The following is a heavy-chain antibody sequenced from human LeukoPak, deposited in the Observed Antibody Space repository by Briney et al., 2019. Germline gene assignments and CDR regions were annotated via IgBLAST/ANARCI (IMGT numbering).Heavy chain of an antibody. CDR3: AIRGSGWVFDY. CDR1: GFTFSSYA. J-gene: IGHJ4*02. CDR2: ISSSGRDT. D-gene: IGHD6-19*01. Sequence: YPGGSLRLSCAASGFTFSSYAMNWVRQAPGKGLEWVSSISSSGRDTYYADSVKGRFTVSRDNSKNTLYLQMNGLRTEGTAVYYCAIRGSGWVFDYWGQGTLVTVSS. V-gene: IGHV3-23*01.